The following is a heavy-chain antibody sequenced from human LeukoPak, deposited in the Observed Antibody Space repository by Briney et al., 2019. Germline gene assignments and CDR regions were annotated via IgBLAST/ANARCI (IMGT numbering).Heavy chain of an antibody. J-gene: IGHJ6*02. CDR3: ARDSGYCSGDSCNYYYGMDV. V-gene: IGHV1-18*01. CDR1: GYIFTSYG. Sequence: ASVKVSCKASGYIFTSYGVSWVRQAPGQGLEWMGWINVYDGNTRYGQNLQGRVTMTTDTSTSTAYMELRSLGSDDTAVYYCARDSGYCSGDSCNYYYGMDVWGQGTTVTVSS. D-gene: IGHD2-15*01. CDR2: INVYDGNT.